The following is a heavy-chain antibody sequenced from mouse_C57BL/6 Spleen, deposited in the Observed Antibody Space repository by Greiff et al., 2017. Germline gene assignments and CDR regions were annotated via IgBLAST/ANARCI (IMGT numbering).Heavy chain of an antibody. V-gene: IGHV1-64*01. Sequence: QVQLKQPGAELVKPGASVKLSCKASGYTFTSYWMHWVKQRPGQGLEWIGMIHPNGGSTNYNEKFKSKATLTVDKSSSTAYMQLSSLTSEDSAVYYCAHITTVVATRGMDYWGQGTSVTVSS. D-gene: IGHD1-1*01. CDR1: GYTFTSYW. CDR2: IHPNGGST. CDR3: AHITTVVATRGMDY. J-gene: IGHJ4*01.